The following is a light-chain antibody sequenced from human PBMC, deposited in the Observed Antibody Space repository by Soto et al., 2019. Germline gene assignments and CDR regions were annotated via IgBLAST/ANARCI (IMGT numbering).Light chain of an antibody. CDR1: QSVSSSY. CDR3: QQYGSSPWT. Sequence: EIVLTQSPGTLSLSPGERATLSCRASQSVSSSYLAWYQQKPGQAPRPLIYGASISAIGIQDRFSCSGSGTDFTLSISRLEPEDFAVYYCQQYGSSPWTFGQGTKVEIK. CDR2: GAS. V-gene: IGKV3-20*01. J-gene: IGKJ1*01.